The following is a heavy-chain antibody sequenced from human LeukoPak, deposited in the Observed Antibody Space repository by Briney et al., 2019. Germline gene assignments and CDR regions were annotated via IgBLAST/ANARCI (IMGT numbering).Heavy chain of an antibody. CDR2: ISSSSSTI. Sequence: GGSLRLSCAASGFTFSSYSMNWVRQAPGKGLEWVSYISSSSSTIYYADSVKGRFTISRDNAKNSLYLQMNSLRAEDTAVYYCARDRESSGWYGMRDYWGQGTLVTVSS. D-gene: IGHD6-19*01. CDR1: GFTFSSYS. CDR3: ARDRESSGWYGMRDY. V-gene: IGHV3-48*01. J-gene: IGHJ4*02.